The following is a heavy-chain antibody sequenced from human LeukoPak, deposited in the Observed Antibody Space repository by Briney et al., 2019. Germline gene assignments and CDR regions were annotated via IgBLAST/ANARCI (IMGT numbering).Heavy chain of an antibody. CDR2: ISYDGSNK. CDR3: ARGHNYFDY. V-gene: IGHV3-30-3*01. Sequence: PGGSLRLSCAASGFTFSHTWISWVRQAPGKGLEWVAVISYDGSNKCYADSVKGRFTISRDNSKNTLYLQMNSLRAEDTAVYYCARGHNYFDYWGQGTLVTVSS. J-gene: IGHJ4*02. CDR1: GFTFSHTW.